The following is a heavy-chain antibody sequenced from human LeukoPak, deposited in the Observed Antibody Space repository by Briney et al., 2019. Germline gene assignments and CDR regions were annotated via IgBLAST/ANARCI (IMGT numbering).Heavy chain of an antibody. CDR1: GYSISSVNS. V-gene: IGHV4-38-2*02. CDR3: ARDTFEPGIAAAGTGSGFDY. D-gene: IGHD6-13*01. CDR2: IYHSGTT. J-gene: IGHJ4*02. Sequence: SETLSLTCTVSGYSISSVNSWSWIRQPPGKRLEWIGTIYHSGTTFFNPSLRSRLTMSVDTSKNQFSLKLSSVTAADTAVYYCARDTFEPGIAAAGTGSGFDYWGQGTLVTVYS.